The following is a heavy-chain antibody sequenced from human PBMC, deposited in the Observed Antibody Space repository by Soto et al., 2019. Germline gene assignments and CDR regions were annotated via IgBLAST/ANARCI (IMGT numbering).Heavy chain of an antibody. CDR2: INPNSGGT. D-gene: IGHD5-12*01. V-gene: IGHV1-2*02. J-gene: IGHJ6*02. Sequence: ASVKVSCKASGYTFTGYYMHWVRQAPGQGLEWMGWINPNSGGTNYAQKFQGRVTMTRDTSISTAYMELSRLRSDDTAVYYCASGEYSGYPYYYGMGVWGQGTTVTVSS. CDR3: ASGEYSGYPYYYGMGV. CDR1: GYTFTGYY.